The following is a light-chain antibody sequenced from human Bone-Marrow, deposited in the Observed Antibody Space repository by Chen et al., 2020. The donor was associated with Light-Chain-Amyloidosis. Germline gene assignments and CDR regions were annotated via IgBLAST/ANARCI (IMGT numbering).Light chain of an antibody. CDR2: KAS. CDR3: QQYNSYPLT. Sequence: DIQMTQSPSTLSASVGDRVTITCRASQSISSWLAWYQQKPGKAPKLLIYKASSLESGVPSRFSGSVSGTEFTLTISSLQPDDLATYYCQQYNSYPLTFGGGTKVEIK. V-gene: IGKV1-5*03. CDR1: QSISSW. J-gene: IGKJ4*01.